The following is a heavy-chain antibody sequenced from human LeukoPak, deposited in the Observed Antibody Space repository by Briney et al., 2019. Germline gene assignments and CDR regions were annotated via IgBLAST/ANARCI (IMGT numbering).Heavy chain of an antibody. Sequence: GGSLRLSCAASGFTFSSNYMRWVRQAPGKGLEWVSLIYSGGSTYYADSVKGRFTISRDNSKNTLYLQMNSLRVDDTAVYYCARDRGSSSWFDPWGQGTLVTVSS. CDR2: IYSGGST. J-gene: IGHJ5*02. CDR1: GFTFSSNY. CDR3: ARDRGSSSWFDP. D-gene: IGHD6-6*01. V-gene: IGHV3-53*01.